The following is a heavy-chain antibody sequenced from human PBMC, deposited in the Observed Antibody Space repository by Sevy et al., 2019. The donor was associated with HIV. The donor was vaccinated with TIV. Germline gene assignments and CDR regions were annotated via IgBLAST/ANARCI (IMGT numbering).Heavy chain of an antibody. CDR1: GFTFSSYG. CDR2: LSGSGGST. V-gene: IGHV3-23*01. CDR3: ARTFLFGEWSSPFDY. J-gene: IGHJ4*02. Sequence: GGSLRLSCVASGFTFSSYGMNWVRRAPGKGLEWVSVLSGSGGSTFYADSVKGRFTITRDNSKHTMYLQMHRLRAEDTAIYYCARTFLFGEWSSPFDYWGQGTLVTVSS. D-gene: IGHD3-10*01.